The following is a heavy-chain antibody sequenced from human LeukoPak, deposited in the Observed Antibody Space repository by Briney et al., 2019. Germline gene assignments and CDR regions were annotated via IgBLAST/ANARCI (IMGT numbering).Heavy chain of an antibody. D-gene: IGHD3-10*01. CDR3: AKDSRGSGSRYYGMDV. CDR2: IYSGGST. V-gene: IGHV3-NL1*01. J-gene: IGHJ6*02. Sequence: GGSLRLSCAASGFTFSSYAMHWVRQAPGKGLEWVSVIYSGGSTYYADSVKGRFTISRDNAKNSLYLQMNSLRAEDTALYYCAKDSRGSGSRYYGMDVWGQGTTVTVSS. CDR1: GFTFSSYA.